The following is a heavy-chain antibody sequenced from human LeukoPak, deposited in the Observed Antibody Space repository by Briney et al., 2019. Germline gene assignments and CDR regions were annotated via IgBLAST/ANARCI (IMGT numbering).Heavy chain of an antibody. V-gene: IGHV1-8*01. Sequence: GASVKVSCKASGYTFTSYDINWVRQATGHGLEWMGWMNPNSGNTGYAQKFQGRVTMTRNTSISTAYMELSSLRSEDTAVYYCARAITYYDILTGYPIGDYYMDVWGKGTTVTVSS. CDR2: MNPNSGNT. D-gene: IGHD3-9*01. CDR1: GYTFTSYD. CDR3: ARAITYYDILTGYPIGDYYMDV. J-gene: IGHJ6*03.